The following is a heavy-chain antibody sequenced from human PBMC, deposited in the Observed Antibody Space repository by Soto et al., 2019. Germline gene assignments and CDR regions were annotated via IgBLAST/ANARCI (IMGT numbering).Heavy chain of an antibody. CDR3: ARSQLTGLILPVDNAWDSFDL. V-gene: IGHV3-30*03. J-gene: IGHJ3*01. CDR1: GFIFRSFG. Sequence: QVQLVGSGGGVVQPGRSLRLSCAASGFIFRSFGMHWVRQAPGKGLEWVAVVSYDGTNRYYAGSVKGRFTISRDNSKNTMNLQMNTLRVEDTAVYYCARSQLTGLILPVDNAWDSFDLWGQGTVVTVSS. CDR2: VSYDGTNR. D-gene: IGHD2-8*02.